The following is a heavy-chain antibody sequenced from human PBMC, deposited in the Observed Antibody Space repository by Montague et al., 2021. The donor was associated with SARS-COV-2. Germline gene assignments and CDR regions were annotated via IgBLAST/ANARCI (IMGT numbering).Heavy chain of an antibody. CDR2: INGASSRT. Sequence: SLRLSRAAPGFIFSDYNMTWIRQTPGKGLEWISYINGASSRTNYVDSVKGRFTISRDNAKNSLFLQMNSLRVEDTAVYYCARGISLFDPWGQGTLVTVSS. J-gene: IGHJ5*02. V-gene: IGHV3-11*05. CDR1: GFIFSDYN. CDR3: ARGISLFDP.